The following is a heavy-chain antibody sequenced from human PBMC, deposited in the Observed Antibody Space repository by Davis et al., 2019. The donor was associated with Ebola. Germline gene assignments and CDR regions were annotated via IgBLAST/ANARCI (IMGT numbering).Heavy chain of an antibody. J-gene: IGHJ4*02. D-gene: IGHD2-21*02. Sequence: GESLKISCAASGFTFSSYGMHWVRQAPGKGLEWVAVISYDGSNKYYADSVKGRFTISRDNSKNTLYLQMNSLRAEDTAVYYCAKDGTATFDYWGQGTLVTVSS. CDR1: GFTFSSYG. V-gene: IGHV3-30*18. CDR3: AKDGTATFDY. CDR2: ISYDGSNK.